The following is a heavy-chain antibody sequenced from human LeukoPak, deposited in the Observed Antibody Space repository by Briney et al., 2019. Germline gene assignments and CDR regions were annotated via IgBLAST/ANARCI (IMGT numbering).Heavy chain of an antibody. V-gene: IGHV1-18*01. CDR1: GYTFTSYG. J-gene: IGHJ1*01. CDR2: ISAYNGNT. D-gene: IGHD3-22*01. Sequence: ASVKVSCKASGYTFTSYGISWVRQAPGQGLEWMGWISAYNGNTNYAQKLQGRVTITADESTSTAYMELSSLRSEDTAVYYCARELGNYYDSSGYGYFQHWGQGTLVTVSS. CDR3: ARELGNYYDSSGYGYFQH.